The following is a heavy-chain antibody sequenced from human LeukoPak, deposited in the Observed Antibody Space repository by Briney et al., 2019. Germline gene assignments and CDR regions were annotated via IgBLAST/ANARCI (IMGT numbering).Heavy chain of an antibody. CDR2: INPEGITS. J-gene: IGHJ4*02. Sequence: GRSLRLSCAASGFTFNTYWRHWVRQAPGKGLVWISDINPEGITSNYADSVRGRFTISRDNAQNTVYLQMDGLRAEDTGIYYCVFFYTGLKIPYWGQGALVTVS. D-gene: IGHD3/OR15-3a*01. V-gene: IGHV3-74*01. CDR1: GFTFNTYW. CDR3: VFFYTGLKIPY.